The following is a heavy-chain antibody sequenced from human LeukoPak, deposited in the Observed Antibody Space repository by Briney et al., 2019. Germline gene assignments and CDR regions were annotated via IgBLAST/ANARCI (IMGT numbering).Heavy chain of an antibody. CDR1: GCTFSGDY. CDR3: VSSEHMAADVISVSASGWSS. CDR2: ISSSGSTI. V-gene: IGHV3-11*01. Sequence: TLCLSCGDTGCTFSGDYMKWMRQAPGKRLEWVSYISSSGSTIYYADSVKGRFTISRDNAKNSLYLQMNSLRAEDTAVYYCVSSEHMAADVISVSASGWSSWGHWTTVACSS. J-gene: IGHJ3*01. D-gene: IGHD2-21*01.